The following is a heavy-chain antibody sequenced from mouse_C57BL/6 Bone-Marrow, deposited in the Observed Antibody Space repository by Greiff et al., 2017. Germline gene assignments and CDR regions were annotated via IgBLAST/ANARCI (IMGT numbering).Heavy chain of an antibody. V-gene: IGHV1-39*01. D-gene: IGHD2-2*01. CDR3: ARSRAYGYSAWFAY. J-gene: IGHJ3*01. Sequence: EVQLQQSGPELVKPGASVKISCKASGYSFTDYNMNWVKQSHGKSLEWIGVINPNYGTTSYNQKFKGKATVTVDQSSSTAYMQLNSLTSEDSAVYYGARSRAYGYSAWFAYWGQGTLVTVSA. CDR2: INPNYGTT. CDR1: GYSFTDYN.